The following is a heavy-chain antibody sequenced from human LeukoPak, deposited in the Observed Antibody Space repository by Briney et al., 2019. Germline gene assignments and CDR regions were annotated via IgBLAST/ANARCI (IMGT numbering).Heavy chain of an antibody. J-gene: IGHJ4*02. V-gene: IGHV4-4*07. CDR2: IYTSGST. CDR1: DGSISSDY. D-gene: IGHD6-13*01. Sequence: SETLSLTCTISDGSISSDYWTWIRQPAGKGLEWIGRIYTSGSTNYNPSLKSRVTMSVDTSKNQLSLKLTSVTAADTAVYYCARGSSWYDYWGQGILVTVSS. CDR3: ARGSSWYDY.